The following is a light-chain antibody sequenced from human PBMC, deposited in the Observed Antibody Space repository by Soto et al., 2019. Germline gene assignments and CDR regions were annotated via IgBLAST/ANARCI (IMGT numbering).Light chain of an antibody. CDR3: QQYYSTPT. CDR1: QSVLYSSNNKNY. V-gene: IGKV4-1*01. Sequence: DIVMTQSPDSLAVSLGERATINCESSQSVLYSSNNKNYLAWYQQKPGQPPKLLIYWASTRESGVPYRFSGSGSGTDFTLPISSLQAEDVAGYYCQQYYSTPTFGQGTKVEIK. CDR2: WAS. J-gene: IGKJ1*01.